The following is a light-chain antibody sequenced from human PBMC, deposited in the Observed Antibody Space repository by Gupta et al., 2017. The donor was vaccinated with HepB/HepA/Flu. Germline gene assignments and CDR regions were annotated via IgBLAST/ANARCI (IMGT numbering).Light chain of an antibody. Sequence: QSALTQPRSVSGSPGRSVTISCTGTSSDVGGFNYVSWYQQHPGRAPRLMSYDVNRRPSGVSNRVSGSKSGNKASLAISGLQPEDEANEYCCSSAGSFIVVFGGGTKLTVL. J-gene: IGLJ3*02. CDR1: SSDVGGFNY. V-gene: IGLV2-11*01. CDR2: DVN. CDR3: CSSAGSFIVV.